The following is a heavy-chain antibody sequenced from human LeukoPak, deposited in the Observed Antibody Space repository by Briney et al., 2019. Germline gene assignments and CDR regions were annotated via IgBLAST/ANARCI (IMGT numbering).Heavy chain of an antibody. D-gene: IGHD3-22*01. CDR2: IYYSGST. J-gene: IGHJ4*02. V-gene: IGHV4-59*01. CDR3: ARDPGHYDSSGYYDY. CDR1: GGSISGYY. Sequence: SETLSLTCTVSGGSISGYYWSWIRQPPGKGLEWIGYIYYSGSTNYNPSLKSRVTISVDTSKNQFSLKLSSVTAADTAVYYCARDPGHYDSSGYYDYWGQGTLVTVAS.